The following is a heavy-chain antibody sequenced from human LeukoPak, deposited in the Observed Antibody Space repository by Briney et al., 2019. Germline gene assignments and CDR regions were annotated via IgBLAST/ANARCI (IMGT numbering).Heavy chain of an antibody. CDR1: GGSISIGGYY. V-gene: IGHV4-31*03. Sequence: TSETLSLTCTVSGGSISIGGYYWSWIRKHPGKGLEWIGYIYYSGSTYYNPSLKSRVTISVDTSKNQFSLKLSSVTAADTAVYYCARVRDCSGGSCSDNFDYWGQGTLVTVSS. J-gene: IGHJ4*02. CDR2: IYYSGST. D-gene: IGHD2-15*01. CDR3: ARVRDCSGGSCSDNFDY.